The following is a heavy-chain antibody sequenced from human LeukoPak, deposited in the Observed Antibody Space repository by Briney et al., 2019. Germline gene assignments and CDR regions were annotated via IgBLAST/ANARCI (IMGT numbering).Heavy chain of an antibody. CDR2: INPNNADT. J-gene: IGHJ3*02. Sequence: ASVKVSCKASGYTFIDYYLHWVRQAPGQGLEWMGWINPNNADTNHAQKFQGRVTMTRDTSISTAYMELSRLRSDDTAVYYCARANSPVLLWFGELNDAFDIWGQGTMVTVSS. D-gene: IGHD3-10*01. CDR3: ARANSPVLLWFGELNDAFDI. CDR1: GYTFIDYY. V-gene: IGHV1-2*02.